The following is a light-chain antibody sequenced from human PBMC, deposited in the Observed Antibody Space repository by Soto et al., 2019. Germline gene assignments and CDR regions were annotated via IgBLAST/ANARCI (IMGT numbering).Light chain of an antibody. CDR2: EVS. CDR3: SSYAGSNFVV. CDR1: SSDVGGYNY. J-gene: IGLJ2*01. Sequence: QSALTQPPSVSGSPGQSVTISCTGTSSDVGGYNYVSWYQQHPGKAPKLMIYEVSKRPSGVPDRFSGSKSGNTASLTVSGLQAEDEADYYCSSYAGSNFVVFGGGTKLTVL. V-gene: IGLV2-8*01.